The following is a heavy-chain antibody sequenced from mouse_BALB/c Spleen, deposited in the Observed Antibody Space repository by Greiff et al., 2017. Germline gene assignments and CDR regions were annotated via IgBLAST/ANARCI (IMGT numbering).Heavy chain of an antibody. J-gene: IGHJ3*01. Sequence: GGLVQPGGSLKLSCAASGFDFSRYWMSWVRQAPGKGLEWIGEINPDSSTINYTPSLKDKFIISRDNAKNTLYLQMSKVRSEDTALYYCATETARATAWFAYWGQGTLVTVSA. CDR2: INPDSSTI. D-gene: IGHD3-2*01. CDR3: ATETARATAWFAY. V-gene: IGHV4-1*02. CDR1: GFDFSRYW.